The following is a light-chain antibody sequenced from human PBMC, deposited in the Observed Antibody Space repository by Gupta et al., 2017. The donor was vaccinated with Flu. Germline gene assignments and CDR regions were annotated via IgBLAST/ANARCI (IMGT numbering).Light chain of an antibody. CDR1: NSDVGCYHF. Sequence: QSALTQPASVSGSPGHAITIPCTGTNSDVGCYHFVSWSQHHPGRAPMLPIYDVTKRPSEISDRFSGSKSGNTASLTISVLQPEDEADYFCSSHTDANTRVFGSGSRVTVL. J-gene: IGLJ1*01. CDR2: DVT. V-gene: IGLV2-14*01. CDR3: SSHTDANTRV.